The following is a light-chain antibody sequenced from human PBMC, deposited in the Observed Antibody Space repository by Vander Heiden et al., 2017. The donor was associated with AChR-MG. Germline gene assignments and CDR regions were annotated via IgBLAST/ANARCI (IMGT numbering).Light chain of an antibody. CDR3: QQRSNWPHT. CDR1: QSVSSY. Sequence: EIVLTQSPATLSLSPGERATLSCRASQSVSSYLAWYQQKPGQAPRLLIYDASNRATGIPARFSGSGSGTDFTLTISILEPEDFAVYYCQQRSNWPHTFGQRTKLEIK. V-gene: IGKV3-11*01. J-gene: IGKJ2*01. CDR2: DAS.